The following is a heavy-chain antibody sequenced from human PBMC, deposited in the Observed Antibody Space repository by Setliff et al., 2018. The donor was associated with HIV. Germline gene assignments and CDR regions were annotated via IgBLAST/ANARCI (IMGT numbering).Heavy chain of an antibody. CDR3: ARMGGYTTTVREVDVGGTARGGFDH. V-gene: IGHV1-46*01. CDR1: GYKFTSYY. CDR2: INPREGTT. D-gene: IGHD5-18*01. J-gene: IGHJ4*02. Sequence: ASVKVSCKASGYKFTSYYMQWVRQAPGQGLEWMGMINPREGTTTSTQKFQGRLTMTKDTSTSTVHMELSGLTSDDTAIYYCARMGGYTTTVREVDVGGTARGGFDHWGQGTLVTVSS.